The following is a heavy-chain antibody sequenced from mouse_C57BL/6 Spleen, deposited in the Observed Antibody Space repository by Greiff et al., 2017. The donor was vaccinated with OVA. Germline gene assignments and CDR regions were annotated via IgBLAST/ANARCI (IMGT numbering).Heavy chain of an antibody. Sequence: VHLVESGAELARPGASVKMSCKASGYTFTSYTMHWVKQRPGQGLEWIGFINPSSGYTKYNQQFKDKATLTVDKSSSTADMQLSSLTSEDSAVYYCSKAYYSNYDYAMDYWGQGTSGTVSS. D-gene: IGHD2-5*01. CDR1: GYTFTSYT. CDR2: INPSSGYT. J-gene: IGHJ4*01. CDR3: SKAYYSNYDYAMDY. V-gene: IGHV1-4*01.